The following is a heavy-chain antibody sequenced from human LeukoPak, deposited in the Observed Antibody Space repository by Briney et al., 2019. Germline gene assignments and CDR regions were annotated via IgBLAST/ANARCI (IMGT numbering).Heavy chain of an antibody. CDR3: AKDQLERYYYYYYMDV. Sequence: PGRSLRLSCAASGFTFSSYGMHWVRQAPGKGLEWVAVISYDGSNKYYADSVKGRFTISRDNSKNTLYLQMNSLRAEDTAVYYCAKDQLERYYYYYYMDVWGKGTTVTVSS. J-gene: IGHJ6*03. CDR1: GFTFSSYG. V-gene: IGHV3-30*18. D-gene: IGHD1-1*01. CDR2: ISYDGSNK.